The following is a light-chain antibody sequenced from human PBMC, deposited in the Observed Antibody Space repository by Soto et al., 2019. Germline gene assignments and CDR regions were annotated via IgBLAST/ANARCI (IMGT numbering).Light chain of an antibody. CDR2: GAS. Sequence: EIILTQSPASVSVSPGERATLSCRASQSVNNNLAWYQQKRGQAPRLLIYGASTRATGIPGRFKGSGSGKEFTLTITSLQSEDFEVYFCQQYNNWPPDTFGQGTKLEIK. V-gene: IGKV3-15*01. J-gene: IGKJ2*01. CDR1: QSVNNN. CDR3: QQYNNWPPDT.